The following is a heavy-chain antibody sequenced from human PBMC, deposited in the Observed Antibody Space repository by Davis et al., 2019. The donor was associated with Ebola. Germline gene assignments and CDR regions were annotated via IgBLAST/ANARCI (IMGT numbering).Heavy chain of an antibody. CDR2: ISYDGSNK. CDR1: GFTFSSYG. D-gene: IGHD3-10*01. CDR3: ANSDYYGSGSYYKGRVWFDP. V-gene: IGHV3-30*18. J-gene: IGHJ5*02. Sequence: GESLKISCAASGFTFSSYGMHWVRQAPGKGLEWVAVISYDGSNKYYADSVKGRFTISRDNSKNTLYLQMNSLRAEDTAVYYCANSDYYGSGSYYKGRVWFDPWGQGTLVTVSS.